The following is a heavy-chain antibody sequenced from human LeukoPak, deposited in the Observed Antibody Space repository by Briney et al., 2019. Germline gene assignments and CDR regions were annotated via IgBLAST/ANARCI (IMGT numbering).Heavy chain of an antibody. J-gene: IGHJ4*02. CDR2: IYSDSST. Sequence: GGSLRLSCAASGFTVSSNYMSWVRQAPGKGLEWVSLIYSDSSTYYADSVKGRFTISRDNSKNTLFLQMNSLRADDTAVYYCARAMILYGDYFDYWDQGTLVTVSS. CDR1: GFTVSSNY. D-gene: IGHD4-17*01. CDR3: ARAMILYGDYFDY. V-gene: IGHV3-53*01.